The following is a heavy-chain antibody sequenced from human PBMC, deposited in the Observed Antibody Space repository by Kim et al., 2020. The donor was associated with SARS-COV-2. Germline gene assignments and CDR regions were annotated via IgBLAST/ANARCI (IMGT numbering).Heavy chain of an antibody. J-gene: IGHJ4*02. V-gene: IGHV1-46*01. Sequence: YAQKFQGRVTMTRDTSTSTVYMELSSLRSEDTAVYYCARGSMVGAHLFDYWGQGTLVTVSS. CDR3: ARGSMVGAHLFDY. D-gene: IGHD1-26*01.